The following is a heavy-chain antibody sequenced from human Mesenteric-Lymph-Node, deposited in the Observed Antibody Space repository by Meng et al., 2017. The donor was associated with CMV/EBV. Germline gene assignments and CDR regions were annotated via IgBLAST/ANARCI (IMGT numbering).Heavy chain of an antibody. CDR1: GFSFSSYW. J-gene: IGHJ4*02. Sequence: GGSLRLSCAASGFSFSSYWMNWVRQAPGKGLEWVANIKQDGSEKHYVDSVKGRFSISRDNAKNSMYLQMSSLRAEDTAVYYCARERLELFYFDYWGQGTLVTVSS. D-gene: IGHD1-7*01. CDR2: IKQDGSEK. V-gene: IGHV3-7*01. CDR3: ARERLELFYFDY.